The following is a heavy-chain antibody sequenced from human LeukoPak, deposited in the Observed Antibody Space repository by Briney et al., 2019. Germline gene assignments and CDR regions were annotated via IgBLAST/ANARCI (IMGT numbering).Heavy chain of an antibody. J-gene: IGHJ4*02. V-gene: IGHV3-7*01. CDR3: AREYYDSSGYPYYYFDY. CDR1: GFTFSIYW. CDR2: IKHNGNEK. Sequence: PGGSLRLSCAASGFTFSIYWMTWVRQAPGKGLELVANIKHNGNEKYYVDSVKGRFTISRDNAKNSLYLQMDSLRAEDTAVYYCAREYYDSSGYPYYYFDYWGQGTLVTVSS. D-gene: IGHD3-22*01.